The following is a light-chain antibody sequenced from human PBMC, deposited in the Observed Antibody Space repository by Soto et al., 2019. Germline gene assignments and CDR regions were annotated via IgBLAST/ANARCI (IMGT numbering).Light chain of an antibody. CDR3: SSYTNINTRACV. CDR2: EVT. CDR1: SSDVGDYNY. V-gene: IGLV2-14*01. Sequence: QSALAQPASVSGSPGQSITISCTGASSDVGDYNYVSWYQEHPGQVPKLIIFEVTTRPSGVSDRFSGSRSGNTASLTISGLQAEDEAEYYCSSYTNINTRACVFGTGPEVTVL. J-gene: IGLJ1*01.